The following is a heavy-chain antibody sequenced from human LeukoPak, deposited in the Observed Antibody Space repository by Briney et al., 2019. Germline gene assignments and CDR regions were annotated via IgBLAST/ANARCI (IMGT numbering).Heavy chain of an antibody. D-gene: IGHD6-19*01. J-gene: IGHJ6*02. CDR3: ARDGGSGWYAYYYYYGMDV. Sequence: ASMKVSCKASGYTFTSYGISWVRQAPGQGLEWIGWISAYNGNTNYAQKLQGRVTMTTDTSTSTAYMELRSLRSDDTAVYYCARDGGSGWYAYYYYYGMDVWGQGTTVTVSS. CDR1: GYTFTSYG. V-gene: IGHV1-18*01. CDR2: ISAYNGNT.